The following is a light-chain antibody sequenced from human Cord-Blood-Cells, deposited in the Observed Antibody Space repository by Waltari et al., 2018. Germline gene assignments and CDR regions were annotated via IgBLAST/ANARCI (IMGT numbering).Light chain of an antibody. CDR1: QSISSY. Sequence: DIQMTQSPSSLSASVGDRVTITCRASQSISSYLNWYQQQPGEAPKRLIDAASSLQSGVPSRFSGSGSGTDFTLTISSRQPEDFATYCGQRSYSTSWTFGQGTKVESK. V-gene: IGKV1-39*01. J-gene: IGKJ1*01. CDR3: QRSYSTSWT. CDR2: AAS.